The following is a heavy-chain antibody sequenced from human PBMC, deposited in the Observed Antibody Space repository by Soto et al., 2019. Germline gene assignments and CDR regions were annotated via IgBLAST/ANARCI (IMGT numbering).Heavy chain of an antibody. Sequence: EVQLLESGGGLVQPGGALRLSCAASGLTFSNYAMTWVRQAPGKGLEWVSVITGRGGGTYFVDSVKGRFTISRDNSKNTVYLQMNSLRAEDTAVYYCAKRPLTAAGFDYWGHGTLVTVSS. CDR2: ITGRGGGT. CDR3: AKRPLTAAGFDY. J-gene: IGHJ4*01. V-gene: IGHV3-23*01. D-gene: IGHD6-13*01. CDR1: GLTFSNYA.